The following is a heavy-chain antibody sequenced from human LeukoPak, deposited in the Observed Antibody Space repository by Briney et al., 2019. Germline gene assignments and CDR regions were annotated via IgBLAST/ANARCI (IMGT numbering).Heavy chain of an antibody. CDR2: ISAYNGNT. CDR1: GYTFTNYG. J-gene: IGHJ4*02. CDR3: AVRNRSSWSPFDF. D-gene: IGHD6-13*01. Sequence: ASVKVSCKASGYTFTNYGISWVRRAPGQGLEYMGWISAYNGNTNYAQNLQGRVTMTTETSTSTAYMELRSLRSDDTAVYYCAVRNRSSWSPFDFWGQGTLVTVSS. V-gene: IGHV1-18*01.